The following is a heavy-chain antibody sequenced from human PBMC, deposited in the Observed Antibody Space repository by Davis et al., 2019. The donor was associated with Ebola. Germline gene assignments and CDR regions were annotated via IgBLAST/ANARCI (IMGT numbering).Heavy chain of an antibody. Sequence: GESLKISCAASGFTVSSNYMSWVRQAPAXXXXXLSLIYRACSTYYADSVKGRFTISRDNSKNTLYLQMNSLRAEDTAVYYWARELWFGELFYYYYGMDVWGQGTTVTVSS. D-gene: IGHD3-10*01. CDR2: IYRACST. CDR3: ARELWFGELFYYYYGMDV. CDR1: GFTVSSNY. J-gene: IGHJ6*02. V-gene: IGHV3-66*01.